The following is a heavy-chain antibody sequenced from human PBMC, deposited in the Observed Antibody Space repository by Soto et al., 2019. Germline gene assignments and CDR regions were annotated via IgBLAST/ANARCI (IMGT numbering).Heavy chain of an antibody. J-gene: IGHJ5*02. CDR1: GGSISSYY. CDR2: IYYSGST. CDR3: GRDRGNNWFDP. V-gene: IGHV4-59*08. Sequence: PSETLSLTCTVSGGSISSYYWSWIRQPPGKGLGWIGYIYYSGSTNYNPPLKSRVTISVDTPKNQFSLKLSSVTAADTAVYYCGRDRGNNWFDPWGQGTLVTVSS. D-gene: IGHD3-16*02.